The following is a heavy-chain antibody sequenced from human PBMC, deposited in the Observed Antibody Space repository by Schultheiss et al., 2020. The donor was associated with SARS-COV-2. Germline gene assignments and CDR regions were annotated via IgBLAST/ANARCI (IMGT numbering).Heavy chain of an antibody. J-gene: IGHJ3*02. CDR2: IYTSGST. D-gene: IGHD3-10*01. CDR1: GGSISSYY. CDR3: ASWHYYGSGSYIFAI. V-gene: IGHV4-4*07. Sequence: SETLSLTCTVSGGSISSYYWSWIRQPAGKGLEWIGRIYTSGSTNYNPSLKSRVTISVDTSKNQFSLKLSSVTAADTAVYYCASWHYYGSGSYIFAIWGQGTMVTVSS.